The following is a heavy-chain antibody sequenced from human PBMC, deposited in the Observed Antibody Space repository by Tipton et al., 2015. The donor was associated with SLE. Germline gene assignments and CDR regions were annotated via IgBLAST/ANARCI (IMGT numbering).Heavy chain of an antibody. V-gene: IGHV4-34*01. Sequence: LRLSCAASGFTFSSYAMSWVRQAPGKGLEWIGEINHSGSTNYNPSLKSRVTISVDTSKKQFSLKLSSVTAADTALYYCARGPQYYDFWSGTSYYGMDVWGQGTTVTVSS. J-gene: IGHJ6*02. CDR2: INHSGST. D-gene: IGHD3-3*01. CDR1: GFTFSSYA. CDR3: ARGPQYYDFWSGTSYYGMDV.